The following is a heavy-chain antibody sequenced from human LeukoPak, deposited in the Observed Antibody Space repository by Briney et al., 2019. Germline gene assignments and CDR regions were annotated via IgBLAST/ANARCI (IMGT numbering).Heavy chain of an antibody. Sequence: ASVTVSYKASGYTFTGHYMHWVRQAPGQGLEWMEWIKPDTGVTYYAQNFQGRFTMATETSISTVYMELSSLRSYDTAVYYCARDNNWGPDYWGQGTLVTVSS. J-gene: IGHJ4*02. V-gene: IGHV1-2*02. CDR1: GYTFTGHY. CDR3: ARDNNWGPDY. CDR2: IKPDTGVT. D-gene: IGHD7-27*01.